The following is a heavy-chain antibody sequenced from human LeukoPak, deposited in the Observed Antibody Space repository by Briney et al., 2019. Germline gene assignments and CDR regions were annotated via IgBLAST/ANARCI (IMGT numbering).Heavy chain of an antibody. CDR3: AKHDYGDPYYYYGMDV. CDR2: ISYDGSNE. CDR1: GFTFSSYG. D-gene: IGHD4-17*01. Sequence: GGSLRLSCAASGFTFSSYGMHWVRQAPGKGLEWVAVISYDGSNEYYADSVKGRFTISRDNSKNTLYLQMNSLRAEDTAVYYCAKHDYGDPYYYYGMDVWGQGTTVTVSS. V-gene: IGHV3-30*18. J-gene: IGHJ6*02.